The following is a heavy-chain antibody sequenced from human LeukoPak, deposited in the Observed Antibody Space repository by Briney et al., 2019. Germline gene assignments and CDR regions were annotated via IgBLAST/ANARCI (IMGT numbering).Heavy chain of an antibody. CDR1: GGSISSGGYY. CDR2: IYYSGST. D-gene: IGHD3-22*01. V-gene: IGHV4-30-4*08. J-gene: IGHJ5*02. Sequence: PSETLSLTCTVSGGSISSGGYYWSWIRQPPGKGLEWIGYIYYSGSTYYNPSLKSRVTISVDTSKNQFSLKLSSVTAADTAVYYCARVETYYYDSSGYCWFDPWGQGTLVTVSS. CDR3: ARVETYYYDSSGYCWFDP.